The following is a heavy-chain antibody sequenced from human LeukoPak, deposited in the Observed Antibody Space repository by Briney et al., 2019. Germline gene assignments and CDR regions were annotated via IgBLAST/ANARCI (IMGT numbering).Heavy chain of an antibody. CDR1: GYTFTSYD. CDR3: ARVSETPAYYYTSGYYYLGY. V-gene: IGHV1-8*01. Sequence: GASVKVSCKASGYTFTSYDINWVRQAPGHGLEWMGWMNPSSSNTGYAQRFQGRVTMTRDTSISTAYMELSSLRSEDTAVYYCARVSETPAYYYTSGYYYLGYWGQGTLVTVPS. D-gene: IGHD3-22*01. J-gene: IGHJ4*02. CDR2: MNPSSSNT.